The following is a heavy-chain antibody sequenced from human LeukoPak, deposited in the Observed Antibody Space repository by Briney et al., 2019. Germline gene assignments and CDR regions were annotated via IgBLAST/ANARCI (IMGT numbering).Heavy chain of an antibody. Sequence: GGSLRLSCTASGLSFSDYSMNWVRQAPGKGLEWVSVIYSGGSTYYADSVKGRFTISRDNSKNTLYLQMNSLRAEDTAVYYCARAVSGSYYKIYYYYMDVWGKGTTVTISS. J-gene: IGHJ6*03. CDR1: GLSFSDYS. CDR2: IYSGGST. CDR3: ARAVSGSYYKIYYYYMDV. V-gene: IGHV3-66*01. D-gene: IGHD3-10*01.